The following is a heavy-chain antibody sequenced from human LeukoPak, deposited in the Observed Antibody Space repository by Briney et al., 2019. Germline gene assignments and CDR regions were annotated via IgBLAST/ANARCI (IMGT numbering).Heavy chain of an antibody. CDR2: IWYDGSNK. V-gene: IGHV3-33*06. Sequence: HSGGSLRPSCAASGFTFSSYGMHWVRQAPGKGLEWVAVIWYDGSNKYYADSVKGRFTISRDNSKNTLYLQMNSLRAEDTAVYYCAKDPPESRDPEGWYYFDYWGQGTLVTVSS. D-gene: IGHD2-15*01. J-gene: IGHJ4*02. CDR3: AKDPPESRDPEGWYYFDY. CDR1: GFTFSSYG.